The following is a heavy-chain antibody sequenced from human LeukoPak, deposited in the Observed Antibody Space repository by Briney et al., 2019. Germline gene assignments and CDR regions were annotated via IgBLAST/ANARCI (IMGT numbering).Heavy chain of an antibody. J-gene: IGHJ5*02. CDR2: INHSGST. V-gene: IGHV4-34*01. CDR1: GGSFSGYY. CDR3: ARGVSGIAAYHRRGRWFDP. D-gene: IGHD6-13*01. Sequence: SETLSLTCAVYGGSFSGYYCSWIRQPPGKGLEWIGEINHSGSTNYNPSLKSRVTISVDTSKNQFSLKLSSVTAADTAVYYCARGVSGIAAYHRRGRWFDPWGQGTLVTVSS.